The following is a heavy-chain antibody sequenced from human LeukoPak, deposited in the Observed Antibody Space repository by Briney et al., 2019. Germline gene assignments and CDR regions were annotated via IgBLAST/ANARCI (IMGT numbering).Heavy chain of an antibody. Sequence: GGSLTRSCAVSGFRVSDYCMSWVRQAPGKGLEGGALIRDSGEAFYADFARGRFAISRDESENTLYLQMNSLRVEDTAVYFCARDRAANQDWVEFDPWGQGTPVIVSS. V-gene: IGHV3-66*03. CDR2: IRDSGEA. D-gene: IGHD3/OR15-3a*01. J-gene: IGHJ5*02. CDR1: GFRVSDYC. CDR3: ARDRAANQDWVEFDP.